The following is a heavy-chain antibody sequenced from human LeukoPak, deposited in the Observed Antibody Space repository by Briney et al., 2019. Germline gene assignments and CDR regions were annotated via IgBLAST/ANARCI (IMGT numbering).Heavy chain of an antibody. J-gene: IGHJ4*02. D-gene: IGHD3-10*01. CDR3: ARDRGYYGSGRPENTALDY. CDR1: GFTFSSYA. Sequence: GGSLRFSCAASGFTFSSYAMHWVRQAPGKGLEWVAVISCDGSNKYYADSVKGRFTISRDNSKNTLYLQMNSLRAEDTAVYYCARDRGYYGSGRPENTALDYWGQGTLVTVSS. CDR2: ISCDGSNK. V-gene: IGHV3-30*04.